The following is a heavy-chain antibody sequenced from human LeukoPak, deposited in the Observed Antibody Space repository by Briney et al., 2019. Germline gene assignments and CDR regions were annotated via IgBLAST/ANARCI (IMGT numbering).Heavy chain of an antibody. J-gene: IGHJ4*02. CDR1: GYTFTSYG. D-gene: IGHD1-14*01. CDR3: ARDPEG. Sequence: EASVKVSCKASGYTFTSYGISWVRQAPGQGLEWMGGIIPIFGTANYAQKFQGRVTITADESTSTAYMELSSLRSEDTAVYYCARDPEGWGQGTLVTVSS. V-gene: IGHV1-69*13. CDR2: IIPIFGTA.